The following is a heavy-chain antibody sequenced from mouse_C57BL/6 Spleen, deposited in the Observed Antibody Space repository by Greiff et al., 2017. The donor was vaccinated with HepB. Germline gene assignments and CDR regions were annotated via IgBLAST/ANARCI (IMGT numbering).Heavy chain of an antibody. CDR3: ARRYYGSSSVYAMDY. CDR2: ISGGGGNT. V-gene: IGHV5-9*01. J-gene: IGHJ4*01. CDR1: GFTFSSYT. Sequence: EVMLVESGGGLVKPGGSLKLSCAASGFTFSSYTMSWVRQTPEKRLEWVATISGGGGNTYYPDSVKGRFTISRDNAKNTLYLQMSSLRSEDTALYYCARRYYGSSSVYAMDYWGQGTSVTVSS. D-gene: IGHD1-1*01.